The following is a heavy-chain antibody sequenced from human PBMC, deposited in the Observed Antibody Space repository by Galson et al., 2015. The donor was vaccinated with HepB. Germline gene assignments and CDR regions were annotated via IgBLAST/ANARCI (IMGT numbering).Heavy chain of an antibody. CDR1: GFTFSSYS. CDR3: AKAVTGSSVPGY. Sequence: SLRLSCAASGFTFSSYSMNWVRQAPGKGLEWVSGISGSGGSTYHADSVKGRFTISRDNSKNTLYLQMNSLRVEDTAVYYCAKAVTGSSVPGYWGQGTLVTVSS. CDR2: ISGSGGST. D-gene: IGHD3-10*01. V-gene: IGHV3-23*01. J-gene: IGHJ4*02.